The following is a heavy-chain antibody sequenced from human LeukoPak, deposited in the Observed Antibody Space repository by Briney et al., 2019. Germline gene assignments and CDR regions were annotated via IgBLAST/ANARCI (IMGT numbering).Heavy chain of an antibody. J-gene: IGHJ4*02. CDR1: RFTFSSYA. Sequence: GGSLRLSCEASRFTFSSYAMHWVRQAPGKGLEWVAFIRYDERNKYYSDSVKGRFTISRDNSKNTLYLQMNSLRAEDTAVYYCAKDVSRILTGARNYFDSWGQGTLVTVSS. D-gene: IGHD3-9*01. CDR2: IRYDERNK. CDR3: AKDVSRILTGARNYFDS. V-gene: IGHV3-30*02.